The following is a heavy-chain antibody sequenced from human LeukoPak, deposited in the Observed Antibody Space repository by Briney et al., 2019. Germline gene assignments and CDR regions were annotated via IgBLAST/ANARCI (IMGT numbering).Heavy chain of an antibody. Sequence: SETLSLTCTVSGDSISSGDYYWSWIRLPPGKGLEWIGYVYHSGTTYYNPSLRGRVTISVDRSENQFSLKLSSVTAADTAVYYCARVGAAGLYYYYYGMDVWGQGTTVTVSS. CDR2: VYHSGTT. V-gene: IGHV4-30-2*01. CDR3: ARVGAAGLYYYYYGMDV. J-gene: IGHJ6*02. CDR1: GDSISSGDYY. D-gene: IGHD6-13*01.